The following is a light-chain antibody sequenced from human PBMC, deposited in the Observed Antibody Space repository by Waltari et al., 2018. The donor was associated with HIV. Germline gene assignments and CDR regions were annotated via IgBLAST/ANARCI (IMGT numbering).Light chain of an antibody. V-gene: IGKV3-15*01. CDR2: GAS. J-gene: IGKJ1*01. CDR3: QQSKNWWS. CDR1: QSVGSN. Sequence: EIVMTQSPATLSVSPGDSATLSCSASQSVGSNLAWYQQKPGQAPRLLMYGASTRATGVPARFSSSGSGTEFALTISSLQSEDFALYYCQQSKNWWSFGQGTKVEIK.